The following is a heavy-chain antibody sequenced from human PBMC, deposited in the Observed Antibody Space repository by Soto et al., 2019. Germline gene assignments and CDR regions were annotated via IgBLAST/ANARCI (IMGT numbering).Heavy chain of an antibody. V-gene: IGHV3-23*01. CDR2: ISGSSSYT. J-gene: IGHJ4*02. CDR3: AREAAAGDDY. CDR1: GFTFSSYA. Sequence: EVQLLESGGGLVQPGGSLRLSCAASGFTFSSYAMSWVRQAPGKGLEWVSAISGSSSYTNYADSVKGRFTISRDNAKNSLYLQMNSLRAEDTAVYYCAREAAAGDDYWGQGTLVTVSS. D-gene: IGHD6-13*01.